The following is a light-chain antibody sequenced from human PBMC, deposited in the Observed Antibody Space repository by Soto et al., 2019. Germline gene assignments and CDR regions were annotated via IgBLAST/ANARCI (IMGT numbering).Light chain of an antibody. CDR2: AAS. Sequence: IVLTQSPGTLSLSPGERATLSCRASQSVSSSYLAWYQQKPGQAPRLLVYAASSRATGIPARFSGSGSGTDFTLTISRLEPEDFAIYYCQQYGSPRGTFGQGTKVDIK. CDR3: QQYGSPRGT. V-gene: IGKV3-20*01. J-gene: IGKJ1*01. CDR1: QSVSSSY.